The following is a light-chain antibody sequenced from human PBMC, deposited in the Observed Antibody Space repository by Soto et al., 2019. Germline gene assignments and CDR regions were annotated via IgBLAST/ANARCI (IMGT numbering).Light chain of an antibody. V-gene: IGKV3-15*01. J-gene: IGKJ1*01. Sequence: EIVMTQSPATLSVSPGESATLSCRASQTITYNLAWYQQKPGQAPRLLIYGASTRATGFPARFSGSGSGTEFTLTISSLQSEDFAVYYCQQYNNWPPTWTFGQGTKVEIK. CDR1: QTITYN. CDR3: QQYNNWPPTWT. CDR2: GAS.